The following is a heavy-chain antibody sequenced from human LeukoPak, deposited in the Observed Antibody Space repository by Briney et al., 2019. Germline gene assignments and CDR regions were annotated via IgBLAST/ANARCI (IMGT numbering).Heavy chain of an antibody. V-gene: IGHV4-34*01. CDR2: INHSGST. CDR3: ARGAYYDFWSGYSRNADNWFDP. J-gene: IGHJ5*02. Sequence: PSETLSLTCAVYGGSFSGYYWSWIRQPPGKGLEWIGEINHSGSTNYNPSLKSRVTISVDTSKNQFSLKLSSVTAADTAVYYCARGAYYDFWSGYSRNADNWFDPWGQGTLVTVSS. D-gene: IGHD3-3*01. CDR1: GGSFSGYY.